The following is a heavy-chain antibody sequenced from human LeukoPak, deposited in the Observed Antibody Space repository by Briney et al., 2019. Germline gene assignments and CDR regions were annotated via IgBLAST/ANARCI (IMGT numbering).Heavy chain of an antibody. Sequence: PGGSLRLSCAASGFTFSNYAMNWVRQAPGKGLEWVSTISGSGGSTYYADSVKGRFTISRDNSKNTLYLQMNSLRAEDTAVYYCAKVEGSSGWLPDFDYWGQGTLVTVSS. V-gene: IGHV3-23*01. CDR1: GFTFSNYA. D-gene: IGHD6-19*01. J-gene: IGHJ4*02. CDR3: AKVEGSSGWLPDFDY. CDR2: ISGSGGST.